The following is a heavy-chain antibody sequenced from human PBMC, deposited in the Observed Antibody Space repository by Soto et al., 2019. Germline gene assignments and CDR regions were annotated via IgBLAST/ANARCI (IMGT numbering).Heavy chain of an antibody. D-gene: IGHD3-10*01. CDR2: IYHSGST. J-gene: IGHJ6*02. V-gene: IGHV4-30-2*01. CDR3: ARRFGEYSHYYYGMDV. Sequence: SETLSLTCAVSGGSISSGGYSWSWIRQPPGKGLEWIGYIYHSGSTYYNPSLKSRVTISVDRSKNQFSLKLSSVTAADTAVYYCARRFGEYSHYYYGMDVWGQGTTVTVSS. CDR1: GGSISSGGYS.